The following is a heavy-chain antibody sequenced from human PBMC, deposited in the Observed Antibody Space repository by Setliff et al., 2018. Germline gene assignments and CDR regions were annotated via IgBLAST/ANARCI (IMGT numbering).Heavy chain of an antibody. Sequence: PSETLSLTCAVSGGSISSSNWWSWVRQPPGKGLEWIGEIYHSGSTNYNPSLKSRVTISVDKSKNQFSLKLSSVTAADTAVYYCARVGGYYYYYYGMDVWGQGTTVTVSS. CDR2: IYHSGST. J-gene: IGHJ6*02. CDR3: ARVGGYYYYYYGMDV. V-gene: IGHV4-4*02. CDR1: GGSISSSNW.